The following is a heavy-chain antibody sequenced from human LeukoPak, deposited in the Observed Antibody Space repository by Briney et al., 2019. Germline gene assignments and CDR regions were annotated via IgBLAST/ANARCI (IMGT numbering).Heavy chain of an antibody. CDR2: ISYDGSNK. CDR3: AKRLRYSSGSYGMDV. CDR1: GFTFSSYG. V-gene: IGHV3-30*18. D-gene: IGHD6-19*01. J-gene: IGHJ6*02. Sequence: PGRSLRLSCAASGFTFSSYGMHWVRQAPGKGLEWVAVISYDGSNKYYADSVKGRFTISRDNSKNTLYLQMNSLRAEDTAVYYCAKRLRYSSGSYGMDVWGQGTTVTVSS.